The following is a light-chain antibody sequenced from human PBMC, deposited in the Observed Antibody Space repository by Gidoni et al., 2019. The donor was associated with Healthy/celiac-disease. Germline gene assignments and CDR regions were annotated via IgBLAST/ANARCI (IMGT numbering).Light chain of an antibody. J-gene: IGKJ1*01. CDR3: QQSYSTSWT. V-gene: IGKV1-39*01. Sequence: DIQMTQSPSSLSASVGDRVTITCRASQSISSYLNWYQQKPGKAPKLLIYAASSLQSGVPSRFSGSGSGTDFTLTISSLHPEDFATYYCQQSYSTSWTFGQXTKVEIK. CDR1: QSISSY. CDR2: AAS.